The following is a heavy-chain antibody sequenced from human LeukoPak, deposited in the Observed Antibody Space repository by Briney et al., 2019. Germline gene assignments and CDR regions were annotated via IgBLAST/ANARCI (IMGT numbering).Heavy chain of an antibody. CDR1: GYTFTSYD. Sequence: ASVKVSCKASGYTFTSYDICWVRQAPGQGLEWMGWISAYNGNTNSAQKPQGRVTMTTDTSTSTAYMELRSLRSDDTAVYYCARVDSSGYYRPFDYWGQGTLVTVSS. J-gene: IGHJ4*02. CDR3: ARVDSSGYYRPFDY. D-gene: IGHD3-22*01. CDR2: ISAYNGNT. V-gene: IGHV1-18*01.